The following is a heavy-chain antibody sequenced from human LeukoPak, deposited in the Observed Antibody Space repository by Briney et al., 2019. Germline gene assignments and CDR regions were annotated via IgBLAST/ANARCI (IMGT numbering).Heavy chain of an antibody. CDR1: GGSISSGGYY. V-gene: IGHV4-31*03. CDR2: IYYSGST. J-gene: IGHJ5*02. D-gene: IGHD5-12*01. CDR3: ARDSPVYSLERFDP. Sequence: SQTLSLTCTVSGGSISSGGYYWSWIRQHPGKGLGWIGYIYYSGSTYYNPSLKSRVTISVDTSKNQFSLKLSSVTAADTAVYYCARDSPVYSLERFDPWGQGTLVTVSS.